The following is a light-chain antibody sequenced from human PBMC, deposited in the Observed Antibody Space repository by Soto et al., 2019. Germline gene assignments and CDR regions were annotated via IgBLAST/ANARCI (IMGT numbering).Light chain of an antibody. CDR3: QQYGTSPTP. J-gene: IGKJ3*01. V-gene: IGKV3-20*01. Sequence: IVLTQSPGTLSLSPGEGATLSCRASQSVSGSYLAWYQQRPGQAPRLVIYGASRRPTGIPDRFSGSGSGTDFTLSINRLEPEDFAVYYCQQYGTSPTPFGPGTNVDI. CDR2: GAS. CDR1: QSVSGSY.